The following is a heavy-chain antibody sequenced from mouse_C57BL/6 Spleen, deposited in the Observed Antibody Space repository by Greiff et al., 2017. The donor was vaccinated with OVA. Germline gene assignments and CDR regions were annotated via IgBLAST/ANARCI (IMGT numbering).Heavy chain of an antibody. CDR3: ARSAGISSGFDY. J-gene: IGHJ2*01. D-gene: IGHD3-1*01. CDR2: IDPSDSET. Sequence: QVQLQQPGAELVRPGSSVKLSCKASGYTFTSYWMHWVKQRPIQGLEWIGNIDPSDSETHYNQKFKDKATLTVDKSSSTAYMQLSSLTSEDSAVYYCARSAGISSGFDYWGQGTTLTVSS. V-gene: IGHV1-52*01. CDR1: GYTFTSYW.